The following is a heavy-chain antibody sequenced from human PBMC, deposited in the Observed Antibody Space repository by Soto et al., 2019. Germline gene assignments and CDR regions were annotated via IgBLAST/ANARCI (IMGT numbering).Heavy chain of an antibody. CDR3: AKERDRGGWRGDFDY. CDR2: MSGSGGRT. D-gene: IGHD6-19*01. J-gene: IGHJ4*02. V-gene: IGHV3-23*01. Sequence: EVQLLESGGGLVQPGGSLRLSCAASGFTFTSYDMSWLRQAPGKGLEWVSAMSGSGGRTNYADSVKGRFTISRDSSKNTVYLEMNILKAEDAALYYGAKERDRGGWRGDFDYWSQGTLVTVSS. CDR1: GFTFTSYD.